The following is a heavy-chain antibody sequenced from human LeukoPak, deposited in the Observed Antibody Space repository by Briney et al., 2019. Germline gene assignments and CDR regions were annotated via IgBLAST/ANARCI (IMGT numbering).Heavy chain of an antibody. J-gene: IGHJ4*02. Sequence: ASVKVSCKASGYTFTSYAMNWVRQAPGQGLEWMGWINTNTGNPTYAQGFTGRFVFSLDTSVSTAYLQISSLKAEDTAVYYCARDRSPSVVVPAAIDYWGQETLVTVSS. CDR2: INTNTGNP. CDR1: GYTFTSYA. CDR3: ARDRSPSVVVPAAIDY. D-gene: IGHD2-2*01. V-gene: IGHV7-4-1*02.